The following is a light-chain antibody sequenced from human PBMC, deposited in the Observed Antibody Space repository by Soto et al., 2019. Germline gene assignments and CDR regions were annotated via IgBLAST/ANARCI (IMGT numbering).Light chain of an antibody. CDR1: RSLLHSSGYNY. J-gene: IGKJ5*01. CDR2: LVS. Sequence: DIVMTQSPLSLRVTPREPASISCRSSRSLLHSSGYNYLHWYLQKPGQSPQLLISLVSDRAPRVPDRFSGSGSGTDFTFTISSLQTEDIATYYCQHCDSIPLTFGQGTRLEIK. CDR3: QHCDSIPLT. V-gene: IGKV2-28*01.